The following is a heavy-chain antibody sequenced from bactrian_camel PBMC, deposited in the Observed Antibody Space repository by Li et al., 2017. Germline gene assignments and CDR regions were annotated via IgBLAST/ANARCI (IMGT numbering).Heavy chain of an antibody. CDR3: AARGTTVRGGLWAEYKY. Sequence: HVQLVESGGGSVQAGGSLKLSCEFHDQTGVANCMSWFRQAPGKEREGVARIATGSGNTYYADSVKGRFTISRDNAENTLSLQLNSLKTEDTAMYYCAARGTTVRGGLWAEYKYWGQGTQVTVS. D-gene: IGHD5*01. J-gene: IGHJ4*01. V-gene: IGHV3S1*01. CDR2: IATGSGNT. CDR1: DQTGVANC.